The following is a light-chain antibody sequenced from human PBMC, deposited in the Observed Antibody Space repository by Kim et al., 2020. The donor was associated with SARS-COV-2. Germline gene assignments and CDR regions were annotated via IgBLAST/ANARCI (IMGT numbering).Light chain of an antibody. CDR2: YDS. V-gene: IGLV3-21*04. J-gene: IGLJ2*01. CDR3: QVWDSSSDHVV. Sequence: SYELTQPPSVSVAPGRTARITCGGNNIGSKSVHWYQQKPGQAPVLVISYDSDRPSGIPERFSGSNSGNPATLTISRVEAGDEADYYCQVWDSSSDHVVFG. CDR1: NIGSKS.